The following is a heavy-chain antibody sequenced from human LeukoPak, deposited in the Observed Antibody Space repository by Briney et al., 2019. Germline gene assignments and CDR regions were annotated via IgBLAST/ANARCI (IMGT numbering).Heavy chain of an antibody. Sequence: SETLSLTCTVSGGSISSSSYYWGWIRQPPGKGLEWIGSIYYSGSTYYNPSLKSRVTISVDTSKNQFSLQLNSVTPEDTAVYYCARSRSYSSGWYGAFDIWGQGTMVTVSS. CDR2: IYYSGST. CDR3: ARSRSYSSGWYGAFDI. CDR1: GGSISSSSYY. J-gene: IGHJ3*02. D-gene: IGHD6-19*01. V-gene: IGHV4-39*07.